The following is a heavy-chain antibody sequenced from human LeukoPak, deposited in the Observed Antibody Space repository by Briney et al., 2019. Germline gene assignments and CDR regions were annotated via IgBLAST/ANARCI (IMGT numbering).Heavy chain of an antibody. V-gene: IGHV3-30*18. CDR2: MSHDGINT. CDR3: VKDQREAYRSGWSRDFDY. CDR1: GFTFSNYA. J-gene: IGHJ4*03. D-gene: IGHD6-19*01. Sequence: GGSLRLSCAASGFTFSNYAMHWVRQDSGRGLDWVAVMSHDGINTYYADSVKGRFTISRDNSKNTLYLQVNSLRVEDTAVYYCVKDQREAYRSGWSRDFDYWGRGTPVTVSS.